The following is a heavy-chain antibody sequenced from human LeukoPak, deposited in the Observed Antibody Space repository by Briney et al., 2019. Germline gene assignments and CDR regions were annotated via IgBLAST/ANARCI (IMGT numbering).Heavy chain of an antibody. Sequence: SETLSLTCAVYGGSFSGYYWSRIRQPPGKGLEWIGEINHSGSTNYNPSLKSRVTISVDTSKNQFSLKLSSVTAADTAVYYCAVTFIAAAGDDAFDIWGQGTMVTVSS. J-gene: IGHJ3*02. CDR3: AVTFIAAAGDDAFDI. V-gene: IGHV4-34*01. D-gene: IGHD6-13*01. CDR1: GGSFSGYY. CDR2: INHSGST.